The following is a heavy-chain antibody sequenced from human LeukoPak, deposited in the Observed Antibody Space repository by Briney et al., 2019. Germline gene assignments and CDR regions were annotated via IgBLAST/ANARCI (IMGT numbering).Heavy chain of an antibody. V-gene: IGHV3-66*02. CDR2: IYSGGST. CDR1: GFTVSSNY. J-gene: IGHJ4*02. CDR3: ARDGAGYSFAY. D-gene: IGHD3-22*01. Sequence: GGSLRLSCAASGFTVSSNYMSWVRQAPGKGLEWVSVIYSGGSTYYADSVKGRFTISRDNSKNTLYLQMNSLRAEDTAVYYCARDGAGYSFAYWGQGTLVTVSS.